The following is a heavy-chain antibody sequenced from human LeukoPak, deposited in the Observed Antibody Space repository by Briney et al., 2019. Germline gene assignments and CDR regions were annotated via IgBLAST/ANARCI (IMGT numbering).Heavy chain of an antibody. V-gene: IGHV3-23*01. CDR1: GFTFGDHA. D-gene: IGHD3-10*01. J-gene: IGHJ4*02. CDR3: AKQPLGSGTPLDY. Sequence: GGSLRLSCVASGFTFGDHAMNWVRQAPGKGLEWVSFYADSVEGRFTVSRDNSKSTLYLQLSSLRADDSAVFYCAKQPLGSGTPLDYWGQGTLVTVSS.